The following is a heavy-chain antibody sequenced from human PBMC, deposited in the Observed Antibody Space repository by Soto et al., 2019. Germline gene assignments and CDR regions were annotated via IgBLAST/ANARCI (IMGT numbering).Heavy chain of an antibody. J-gene: IGHJ4*02. CDR1: GGTFSTSA. D-gene: IGHD2-21*02. V-gene: IGHV1-69*06. CDR3: TSDSSLGDLY. Sequence: QVQLVQSGAEVKKPGSSVKVSCKTSGGTFSTSAITWLRQAPGQGLVWMGEVIPTSGTATYALQLQGRVGITADKATSTAELELGRLGSEDPAMEFCTSDSSLGDLYWGQGSLVPVSS. CDR2: VIPTSGTA.